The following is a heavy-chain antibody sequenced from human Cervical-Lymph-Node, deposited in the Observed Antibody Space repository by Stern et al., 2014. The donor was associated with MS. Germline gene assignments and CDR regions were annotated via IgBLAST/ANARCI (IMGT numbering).Heavy chain of an antibody. Sequence: MQLVESGGGVVQPGRSLRLSCAAPGFTFSSYAMHWVRPAPGKGLEWVALISYDGNNKYSADSVKGRFAISRDNSKNTLYLQMNSLRTEDTAVYYCATKAPTYCSGASCFDYWGQGTLVTVSS. J-gene: IGHJ4*02. CDR3: ATKAPTYCSGASCFDY. V-gene: IGHV3-30*09. D-gene: IGHD2-15*01. CDR2: ISYDGNNK. CDR1: GFTFSSYA.